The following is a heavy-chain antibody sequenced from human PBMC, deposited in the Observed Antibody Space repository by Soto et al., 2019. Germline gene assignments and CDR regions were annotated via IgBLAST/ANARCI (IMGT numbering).Heavy chain of an antibody. Sequence: GESLKISCKGSGYSFTSYWIGWVRQMPGKGLEWMGIIYPGDSDTRYSPSFQGQVTISADKSISTAYLQWSSLKASDTAMYYCARPPHPYGSGSYYADFDYWGQGTLVTVSS. CDR2: IYPGDSDT. CDR1: GYSFTSYW. V-gene: IGHV5-51*01. J-gene: IGHJ4*02. D-gene: IGHD3-10*01. CDR3: ARPPHPYGSGSYYADFDY.